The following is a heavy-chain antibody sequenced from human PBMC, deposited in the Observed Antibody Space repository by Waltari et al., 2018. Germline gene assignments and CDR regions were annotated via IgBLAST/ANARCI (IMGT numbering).Heavy chain of an antibody. CDR2: IQRSGRT. CDR1: GDAMSSTDW. D-gene: IGHD2-15*01. J-gene: IGHJ4*02. Sequence: QMQLQESGPGLVKPPGPLSVTCPVPGDAMSSTDWWSWVRQSPEKGLEWIGQIQRSGRTHYNPSLESRVTISIDTSNNQFSLKVTSTTAADTAVYYCARDRGRGIYLDSWGRGTLVTVSP. CDR3: ARDRGRGIYLDS. V-gene: IGHV4-4*03.